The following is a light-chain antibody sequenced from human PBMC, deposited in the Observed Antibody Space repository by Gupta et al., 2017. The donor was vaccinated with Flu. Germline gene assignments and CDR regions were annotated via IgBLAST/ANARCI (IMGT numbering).Light chain of an antibody. V-gene: IGKV1-39*01. J-gene: IGKJ5*01. CDR1: QSISSY. CDR2: VSS. CDR3: QQTYSTPST. Sequence: PSSLSASVGDRVTITCRASQSISSYLNWYQQKPGMAPKLLIYVSSILQSGVPSRFSGSGSGTDFTLTISSLQREDFATYYCQQTYSTPSTFGQGTRLEIK.